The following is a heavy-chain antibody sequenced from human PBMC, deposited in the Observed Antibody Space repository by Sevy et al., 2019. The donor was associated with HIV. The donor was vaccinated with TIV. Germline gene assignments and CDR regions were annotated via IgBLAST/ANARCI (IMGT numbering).Heavy chain of an antibody. D-gene: IGHD6-13*01. CDR2: IHSSGNT. CDR3: ARYMGSGTSFDY. CDR1: GGSITNYY. Sequence: SETLSLTCTVSGGSITNYYWGWIRQPPGMRLEWIGYIHSSGNTNSNPSLKSRVTISVDTSKYQFSLNLNSVTAADKAVYYCARYMGSGTSFDYWGQGTLVTVSS. V-gene: IGHV4-59*13. J-gene: IGHJ4*02.